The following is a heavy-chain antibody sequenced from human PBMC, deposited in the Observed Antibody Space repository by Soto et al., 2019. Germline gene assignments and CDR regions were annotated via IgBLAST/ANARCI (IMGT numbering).Heavy chain of an antibody. Sequence: QVQLVQSGAEVKKPGSSVKVSCKASGGTFSSYAISWVRQAPGQGLEWMGGIIPIFGTTNYAQKFQGRVTITADESTSTAYMELSSLRSEDTAVYYCARGGYVLRFLEWSLDYWGQGTLVTVSS. V-gene: IGHV1-69*12. CDR1: GGTFSSYA. CDR2: IIPIFGTT. J-gene: IGHJ4*02. CDR3: ARGGYVLRFLEWSLDY. D-gene: IGHD3-3*01.